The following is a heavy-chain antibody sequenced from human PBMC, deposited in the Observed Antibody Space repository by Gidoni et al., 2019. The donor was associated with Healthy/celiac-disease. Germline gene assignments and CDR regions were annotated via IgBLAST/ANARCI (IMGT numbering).Heavy chain of an antibody. CDR1: GGSISSYY. CDR3: AGGDTAMVFDY. CDR2: IYYSWST. D-gene: IGHD5-18*01. J-gene: IGHJ4*02. Sequence: QVQLQESGPGLVKPSETLSLTCTVSGGSISSYYWSWIRQPPGKGLEWIGYIYYSWSTNYNPSLKSRVTISVDTSKNQFSLKLSSVTAADTAVYYCAGGDTAMVFDYWGQGTLVTVSS. V-gene: IGHV4-59*08.